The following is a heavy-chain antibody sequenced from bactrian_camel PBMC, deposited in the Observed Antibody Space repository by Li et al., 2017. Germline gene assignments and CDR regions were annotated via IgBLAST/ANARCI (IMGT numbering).Heavy chain of an antibody. Sequence: QLVESGGGSVQPGGSLRLSCAASGFTYSSNCVGWFRQAPGKEREGVASILSDGPTTYADTVKGRFTISRDYVKNILYLQMDSLNSDDTAMYYCAARRADGCSPHRFAYDYGNRGQGTQVTVS. CDR3: AARRADGCSPHRFAYDYGN. V-gene: IGHV3S53*01. D-gene: IGHD1*01. CDR2: ILSDGPT. J-gene: IGHJ4*01. CDR1: GFTYSSNC.